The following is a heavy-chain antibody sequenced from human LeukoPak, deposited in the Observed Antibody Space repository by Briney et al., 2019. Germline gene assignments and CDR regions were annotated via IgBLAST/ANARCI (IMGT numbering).Heavy chain of an antibody. CDR2: IIPILGIA. V-gene: IGHV1-69*04. D-gene: IGHD5-12*01. Sequence: ASVKVSCKASGGTFSSYAISWVRQAPGQGLEWMGRIIPILGIANYAQKFQGRVTITADKSTSTAYMELSSLRSEDTAVYYCARDDVDSGYDSRIVFDYWGQGTLVTVSS. CDR3: ARDDVDSGYDSRIVFDY. CDR1: GGTFSSYA. J-gene: IGHJ4*02.